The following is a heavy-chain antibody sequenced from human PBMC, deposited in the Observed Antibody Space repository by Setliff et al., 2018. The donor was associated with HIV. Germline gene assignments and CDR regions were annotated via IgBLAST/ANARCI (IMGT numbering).Heavy chain of an antibody. CDR3: ARAPTDHYDPTRLGDGLDI. Sequence: PSETLSLTCTVSGGSIRSDYWNWIRQPPGKGLEWIGYIYYSGSTNYNPSLKSRVTISVDTSKNQFSLKLSSVTAADTAVYYCARAPTDHYDPTRLGDGLDIWGQGTMVTVSS. J-gene: IGHJ3*02. D-gene: IGHD3-22*01. CDR2: IYYSGST. V-gene: IGHV4-59*08. CDR1: GGSIRSDY.